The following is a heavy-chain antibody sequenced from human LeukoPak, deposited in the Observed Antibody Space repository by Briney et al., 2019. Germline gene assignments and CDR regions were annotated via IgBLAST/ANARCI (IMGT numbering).Heavy chain of an antibody. V-gene: IGHV1-2*06. CDR2: INPNSGGT. CDR1: GYTFTGYY. J-gene: IGHJ4*02. D-gene: IGHD3-22*01. CDR3: ARDLGYYDSSGYPRDY. Sequence: ASVKVSCKASGYTFTGYYMHWVRQAPGQGLEWMGRINPNSGGTNYAQKFQGRVTMTRDTSISTAYMELSRLRSDDTAVYYCARDLGYYDSSGYPRDYRGQGTLVTVSS.